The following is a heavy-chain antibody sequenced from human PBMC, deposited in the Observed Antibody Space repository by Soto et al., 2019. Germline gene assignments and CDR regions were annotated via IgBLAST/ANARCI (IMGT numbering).Heavy chain of an antibody. CDR2: INDGGDYT. CDR1: GFTFSSFA. V-gene: IGHV3-23*01. J-gene: IGHJ5*01. CDR3: AKDRGDSGYHNCFDS. D-gene: IGHD5-12*01. Sequence: EVQLLESGGGLVQPGGSLRLSCAASGFTFSSFAMSWVRQAPGQGLEWVAAINDGGDYTYYADSVKGRFSISRDNSENTLYLQMSSLTAEVTAIYFCAKDRGDSGYHNCFDSWGQGTLVTVSS.